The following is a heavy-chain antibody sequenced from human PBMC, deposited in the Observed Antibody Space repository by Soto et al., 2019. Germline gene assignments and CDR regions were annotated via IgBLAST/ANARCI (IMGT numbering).Heavy chain of an antibody. J-gene: IGHJ4*02. D-gene: IGHD1-7*01. CDR3: ARDQEATGTIKGFFDY. CDR2: ISSSSSYI. V-gene: IGHV3-21*01. CDR1: GFTFSSYS. Sequence: GGSLRLSCAASGFTFSSYSMNWVRQAPGKGLEWVSSISSSSSYIYYADSVKGRFTISRDNAKNSLYLQMNSLRAEDTAVYYCARDQEATGTIKGFFDYWGQGTLVTVSS.